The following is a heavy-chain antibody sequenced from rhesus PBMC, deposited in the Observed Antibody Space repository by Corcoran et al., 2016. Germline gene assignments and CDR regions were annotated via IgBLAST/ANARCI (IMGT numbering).Heavy chain of an antibody. CDR3: ARARAGGYNFWSGYY. J-gene: IGHJ4*01. Sequence: QVQLQESGPGLVKPSETLSLTCAVSGASISSYWWSWIRQPPGKGLEWIGEINGNSGSNSHNPSLKSRVTISKDASKNQFSLKLSSVTAADTAVYYCARARAGGYNFWSGYYWGQGVLVTVSS. V-gene: IGHV4-80*01. CDR2: INGNSGSN. CDR1: GASISSYW. D-gene: IGHD3-3*01.